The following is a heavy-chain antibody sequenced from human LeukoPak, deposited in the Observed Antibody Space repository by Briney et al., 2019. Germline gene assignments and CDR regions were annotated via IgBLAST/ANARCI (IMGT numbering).Heavy chain of an antibody. CDR3: ARANQAIAVAGSTGGIDY. CDR1: GFTFSSYS. J-gene: IGHJ4*02. Sequence: GGSLRLSCAASGFTFSSYSMNWVRQAPGKGLEWVSYISSSSSTIYYADSVKGRFTISRDNAENSLYLQMNSLRAEDTAVYYCARANQAIAVAGSTGGIDYWGQGTLVTVSS. V-gene: IGHV3-48*01. D-gene: IGHD6-19*01. CDR2: ISSSSSTI.